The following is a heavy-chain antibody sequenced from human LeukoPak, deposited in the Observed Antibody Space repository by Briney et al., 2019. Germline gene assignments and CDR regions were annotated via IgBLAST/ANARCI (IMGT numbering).Heavy chain of an antibody. CDR1: GFTFSSYG. D-gene: IGHD6-19*01. CDR2: ISYDGSNK. CDR3: AKDQGYSSGWSFDY. J-gene: IGHJ4*02. V-gene: IGHV3-30*18. Sequence: GSLRLSCAASGFTFSSYGMHWVRQAPGKGPEGVAVISYDGSNKYYADSVKGRFTIPRDNSKNTLYLQMNSLRAEDTAVYYCAKDQGYSSGWSFDYWGQGTLVTVSS.